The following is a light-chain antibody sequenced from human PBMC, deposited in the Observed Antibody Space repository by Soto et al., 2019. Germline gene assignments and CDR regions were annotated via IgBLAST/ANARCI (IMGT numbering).Light chain of an antibody. V-gene: IGKV3-20*01. CDR2: GAS. CDR3: QVSGWSSLYT. CDR1: QSVSSSS. J-gene: IGKJ2*01. Sequence: EIVLTQSPGTLYLSPGDRATLSCRASQSVSSSSLAWYQQKRGQAPRLLIYGASSRATGIPDRFSGGGSGTDFTLTISRLVPEDFAVYYCQVSGWSSLYTFGQGTRLEIK.